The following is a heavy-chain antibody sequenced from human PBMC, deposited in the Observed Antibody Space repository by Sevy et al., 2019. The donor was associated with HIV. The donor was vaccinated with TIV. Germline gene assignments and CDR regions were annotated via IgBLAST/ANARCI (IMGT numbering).Heavy chain of an antibody. Sequence: GGSLRLSCAASGFTFSNHAMHWVRQAPGKGLEWVAFIRYDGSNEYYADSVKGRFTISRDNSKNTLYLQMNSLGPEDTAVYYCAKDRKVLLVVYAIPFDVFDIWVRGTMVTVSS. CDR1: GFTFSNHA. D-gene: IGHD2-8*02. CDR3: AKDRKVLLVVYAIPFDVFDI. V-gene: IGHV3-30*02. J-gene: IGHJ3*02. CDR2: IRYDGSNE.